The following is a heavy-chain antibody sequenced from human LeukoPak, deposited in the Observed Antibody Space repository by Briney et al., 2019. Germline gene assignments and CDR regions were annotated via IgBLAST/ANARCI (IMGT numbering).Heavy chain of an antibody. CDR3: ARTIAARGAWFDP. V-gene: IGHV4-4*09. CDR1: GGSMSSYY. D-gene: IGHD6-6*01. CDR2: IYTSGST. Sequence: PSETLSLTCTVSGGSMSSYYWSWIRQPPGKGLEWIGYIYTSGSTNYNPSLKSRVTISVDTSKNQFSLKLSSVTAADTAVYYCARTIAARGAWFDPWGQGTLVTVSS. J-gene: IGHJ5*02.